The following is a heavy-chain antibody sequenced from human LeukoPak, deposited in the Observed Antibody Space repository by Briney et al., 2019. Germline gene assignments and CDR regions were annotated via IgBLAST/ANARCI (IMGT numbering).Heavy chain of an antibody. V-gene: IGHV3-30*18. Sequence: GGSLRLSCAASGFTFSSYGMHWVRQAPGKGLEWVAVISYDGSNKYYADSVKGRFTISRDNSKNTLYLQMNSQRVEDTAVYYCAKDRRHYYYGMDVWGQGTTVTVSS. J-gene: IGHJ6*02. CDR1: GFTFSSYG. CDR2: ISYDGSNK. CDR3: AKDRRHYYYGMDV.